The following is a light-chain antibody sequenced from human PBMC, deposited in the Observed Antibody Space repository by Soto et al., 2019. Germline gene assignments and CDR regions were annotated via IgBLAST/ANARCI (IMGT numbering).Light chain of an antibody. CDR2: DVT. J-gene: IGLJ1*01. CDR3: FSYAGSCTFV. Sequence: QSALTQPRSVSGSPGQSVTISCTGTSSDVGGYSYVSWYQQHPGKAPKLMIYDVTTRPSGIPDRFSGSKSGNTASLTISGLQAEDEADYYCFSYAGSCTFVFGTGTKVTVL. V-gene: IGLV2-11*01. CDR1: SSDVGGYSY.